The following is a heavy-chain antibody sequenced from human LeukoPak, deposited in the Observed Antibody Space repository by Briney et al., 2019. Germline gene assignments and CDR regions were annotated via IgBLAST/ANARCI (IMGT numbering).Heavy chain of an antibody. Sequence: SETLSLTCTVSGGSNSFYYWTWIRQPPGKGLEWIGYIHTSGSTNYNPSLKSRVTMSIDTSKNQFSLRLSSVTAADTAVFYCARENSGSYREFDYWGQGTLVTVSS. CDR3: ARENSGSYREFDY. CDR2: IHTSGST. V-gene: IGHV4-4*07. CDR1: GGSNSFYY. D-gene: IGHD1-26*01. J-gene: IGHJ4*02.